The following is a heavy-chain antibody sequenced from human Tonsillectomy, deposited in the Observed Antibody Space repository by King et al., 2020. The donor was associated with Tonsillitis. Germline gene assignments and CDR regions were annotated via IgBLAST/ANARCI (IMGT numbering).Heavy chain of an antibody. V-gene: IGHV1-18*01. CDR1: GYTFTSYG. CDR2: ISAYNGNT. CDR3: WRDYYYDSSGYYYVWYFQH. D-gene: IGHD3-22*01. J-gene: IGHJ1*01. Sequence: VQLVESGAEVKKPGASVKVSCKASGYTFTSYGISWVRQAPGQGLEWMGWISAYNGNTNYAQKLQGRVTMTTDTSTSTAYMELRSLRSDDTAVYYCWRDYYYDSSGYYYVWYFQHWGQGTLVTVSS.